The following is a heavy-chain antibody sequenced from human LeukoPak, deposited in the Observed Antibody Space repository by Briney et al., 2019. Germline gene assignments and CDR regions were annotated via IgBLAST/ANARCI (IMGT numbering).Heavy chain of an antibody. J-gene: IGHJ4*02. CDR3: AITFIAAAGLDY. CDR2: MNPNSGNT. V-gene: IGHV1-8*01. CDR1: GYTFTSYD. D-gene: IGHD6-13*01. Sequence: ASVKVSCKASGYTFTSYDINWVRQATGQGLEWMGWMNPNSGNTGYAQKFQGRVTITRNTSISTAYMELSSLRSEDTAVYYCAITFIAAAGLDYWGQGTLVTVSS.